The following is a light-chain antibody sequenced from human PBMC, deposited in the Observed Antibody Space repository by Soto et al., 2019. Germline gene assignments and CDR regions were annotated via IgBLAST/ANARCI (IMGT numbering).Light chain of an antibody. J-gene: IGKJ1*01. CDR1: QSVSSSY. CDR2: GAS. Sequence: EIVLTQSPGTLSLSPGERATLSCRASQSVSSSYLVWYQQKPGQAPRLLIYGASSRATGIPDRFSGSGSGTDFTLTISRLEPEDFAVYYCQQFDSSPPTWTFGQGTKVEIK. CDR3: QQFDSSPPTWT. V-gene: IGKV3-20*01.